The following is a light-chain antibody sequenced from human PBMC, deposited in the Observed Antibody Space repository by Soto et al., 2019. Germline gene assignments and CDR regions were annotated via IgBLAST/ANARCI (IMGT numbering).Light chain of an antibody. J-gene: IGKJ5*01. CDR1: QGVTTN. V-gene: IGKV3-20*01. Sequence: EIVMTQSPGTLSVSPGERATLSCRAGQGVTTNFAWYQQKSGQSPRLLIYDVSSRATGIPDRFSGSGSGTDFTLTISRLEPKDFAVFYCQQYGTSEIIFGQGTRL. CDR3: QQYGTSEII. CDR2: DVS.